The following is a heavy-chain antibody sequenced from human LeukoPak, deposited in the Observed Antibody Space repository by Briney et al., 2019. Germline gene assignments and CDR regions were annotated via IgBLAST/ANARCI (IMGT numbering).Heavy chain of an antibody. Sequence: GGSLRLSCAASGFTISSYAMHWVRQTPGKGLEWVAVMSSDGSKKYYADSVKGRFTISRDNSKNTLYLQMNSLRAEDTAVYYCAKKFRGTTVISGDYFDYWGQGTLVTVSS. D-gene: IGHD4-17*01. V-gene: IGHV3-30-3*02. J-gene: IGHJ4*02. CDR3: AKKFRGTTVISGDYFDY. CDR2: MSSDGSKK. CDR1: GFTISSYA.